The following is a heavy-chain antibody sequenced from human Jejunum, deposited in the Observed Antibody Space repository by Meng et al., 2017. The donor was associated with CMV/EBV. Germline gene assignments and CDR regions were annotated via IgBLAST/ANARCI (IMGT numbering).Heavy chain of an antibody. Sequence: ITLKESRPNLFKPHQPLTLTCTFSVFSRSTPRVGVGWIRQPPGKALEWLALNNWNDDKRYSPSLKSGLTITKDTSKNQVVLTMTNMDPADTATYYCARTIETFGVLREFDYWGQGTLVTVSS. J-gene: IGHJ4*02. CDR3: ARTIETFGVLREFDY. D-gene: IGHD3-3*01. V-gene: IGHV2-5*01. CDR1: VFSRSTPRVG. CDR2: NNWNDDK.